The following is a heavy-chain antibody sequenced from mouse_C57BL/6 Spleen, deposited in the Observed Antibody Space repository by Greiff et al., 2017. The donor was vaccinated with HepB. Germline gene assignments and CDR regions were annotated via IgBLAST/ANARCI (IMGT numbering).Heavy chain of an antibody. V-gene: IGHV1-81*01. D-gene: IGHD3-3*01. Sequence: VHLVESGAELARPGASVKLSCKASGYTFTSYGISWVKQRTGQGLEWIGEIYPRSGNTYYNEKFKGKATLTADKSSSTAYMELRSLTSEDSAVYFCARCRDPYFDYWGQGTTLTVSS. CDR3: ARCRDPYFDY. J-gene: IGHJ2*01. CDR2: IYPRSGNT. CDR1: GYTFTSYG.